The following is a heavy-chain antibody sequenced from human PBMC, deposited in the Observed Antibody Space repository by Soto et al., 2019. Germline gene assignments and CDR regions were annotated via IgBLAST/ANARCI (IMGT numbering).Heavy chain of an antibody. V-gene: IGHV4-31*03. D-gene: IGHD2-21*01. CDR1: GAALNSGNYY. J-gene: IGHJ5*02. CDR2: IYVTGAV. Sequence: SETLSLTCSVSGAALNSGNYYWSWIRQVPGKGLEWIGHIYVTGAVDYNPSLRDRITISQDTSERQFSLNLRLATAADTAVYYCARLRIATNNYKWFDPWGQGTLVTV. CDR3: ARLRIATNNYKWFDP.